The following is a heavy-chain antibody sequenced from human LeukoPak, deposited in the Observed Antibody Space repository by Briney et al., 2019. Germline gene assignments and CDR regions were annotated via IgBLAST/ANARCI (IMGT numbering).Heavy chain of an antibody. CDR3: ARGRYCSSTSCSPSFYFDF. D-gene: IGHD2-2*01. J-gene: IGHJ4*02. V-gene: IGHV1-18*01. CDR1: GYTFTNYD. CDR2: ISAYNGNI. Sequence: GASVKVSCKASGYTFTNYDISWVRQAPGQGLEWMGWISAYNGNINYAQNFQGRVTMTTDTSTSTAYMELRSPRSDDTAVYYCARGRYCSSTSCSPSFYFDFWGQGTLVTVSS.